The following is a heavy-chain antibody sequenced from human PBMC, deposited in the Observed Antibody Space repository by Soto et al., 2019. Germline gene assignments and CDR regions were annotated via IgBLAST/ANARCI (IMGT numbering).Heavy chain of an antibody. V-gene: IGHV4-59*01. D-gene: IGHD2-15*01. Sequence: SETLSLTCTVSGDSISSYYWSWIRRPPGKGLEWIASIHHSGITNYNPSLKSRVTISVDTSKNQFSLRLRSVTAADKAVYYCARGGGYDSFDFWGQGIRVTVSS. J-gene: IGHJ4*02. CDR3: ARGGGYDSFDF. CDR2: IHHSGIT. CDR1: GDSISSYY.